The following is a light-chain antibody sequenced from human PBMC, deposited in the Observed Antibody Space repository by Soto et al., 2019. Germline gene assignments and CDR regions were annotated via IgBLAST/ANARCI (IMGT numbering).Light chain of an antibody. J-gene: IGKJ1*01. CDR3: QQYNTYSGT. Sequence: DIQMTQSPSTLSASVGDRVTITCRASQSVSNWLAWYQQKPGKAPKFLIYDASTLKSGVPSRFSGSGPGTEFTLTISSLQPDDFATYYCQQYNTYSGTFGQGTKVDIK. V-gene: IGKV1-5*01. CDR1: QSVSNW. CDR2: DAS.